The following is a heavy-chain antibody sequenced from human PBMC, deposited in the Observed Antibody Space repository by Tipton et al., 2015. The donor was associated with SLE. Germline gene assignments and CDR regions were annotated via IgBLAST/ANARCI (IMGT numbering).Heavy chain of an antibody. Sequence: TLSLTCTVSGGSISSSSYYWGWIRQPPGKGLEWIGSIYYSGSTNYNPSLKSRVTISVDTSKNQFSLKLSSVTAADTAVYYCARVTEAAYCGGDCYAFDYWGQGTLVTVFS. D-gene: IGHD2-21*02. J-gene: IGHJ4*02. CDR1: GGSISSSSYY. V-gene: IGHV4-39*07. CDR3: ARVTEAAYCGGDCYAFDY. CDR2: IYYSGST.